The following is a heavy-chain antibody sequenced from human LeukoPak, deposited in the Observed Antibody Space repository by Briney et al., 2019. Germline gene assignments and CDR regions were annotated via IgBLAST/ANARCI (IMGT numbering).Heavy chain of an antibody. J-gene: IGHJ6*03. V-gene: IGHV3-11*01. CDR1: GFSFTDYY. Sequence: PGGSLRLSCEASGFSFTDYYVTWIRQAPGKGLEWVSYISRTGHSTYYGDSVAGRFTISRDTAKNSLFLQMTSLRAEDAAVYYCARAGDSGDFPLGYFYYMDVWGKGTTVTVYS. CDR2: ISRTGHST. D-gene: IGHD4-17*01. CDR3: ARAGDSGDFPLGYFYYMDV.